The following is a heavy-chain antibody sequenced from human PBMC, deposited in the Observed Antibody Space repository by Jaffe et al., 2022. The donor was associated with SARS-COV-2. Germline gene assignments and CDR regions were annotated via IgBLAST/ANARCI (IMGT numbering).Heavy chain of an antibody. J-gene: IGHJ6*02. CDR2: IYPGDSDT. CDR1: GYSFTSYW. CDR3: ARQNGGNVDTAMVYYYYYGMDV. Sequence: EVQLVQSGAEVKKPGESLKISCKGSGYSFTSYWIGWVRQMPGKGLEWMGIIYPGDSDTRYSPSFQGQVTISADKSISTAYLQWSSLKASDTAMYYCARQNGGNVDTAMVYYYYYGMDVWGQGTTVTVSS. V-gene: IGHV5-51*01. D-gene: IGHD5-18*01.